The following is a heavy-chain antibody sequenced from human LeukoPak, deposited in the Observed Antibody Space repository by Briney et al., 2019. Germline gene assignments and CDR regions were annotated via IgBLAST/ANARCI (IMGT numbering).Heavy chain of an antibody. Sequence: GAVKVSCKASGYTFTGYYMHWVRQAPGQGLEWMGWIIPNSGGTHYSQKFQGRVTMTRDTSISTAYMELSRLRSDDTAVYYCARDYSGYPELWGFDYWGQGTLVTVSS. V-gene: IGHV1-2*02. CDR1: GYTFTGYY. D-gene: IGHD5-12*01. CDR2: IIPNSGGT. J-gene: IGHJ4*02. CDR3: ARDYSGYPELWGFDY.